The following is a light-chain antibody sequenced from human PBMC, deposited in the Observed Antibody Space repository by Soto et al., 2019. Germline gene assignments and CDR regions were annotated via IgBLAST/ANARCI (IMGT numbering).Light chain of an antibody. V-gene: IGKV1-9*01. CDR1: EGISSY. CDR2: TAS. CDR3: LQFKRYPRT. Sequence: IQLTQSPSSLSASVGDRVAITCRASEGISSYLAWYQEKPGKVPKLLIDTASTLQNGVPSRFSGSGSGTDFTLSISSLQPEDFATYCCLQFKRYPRTFGGGTRVEIK. J-gene: IGKJ4*01.